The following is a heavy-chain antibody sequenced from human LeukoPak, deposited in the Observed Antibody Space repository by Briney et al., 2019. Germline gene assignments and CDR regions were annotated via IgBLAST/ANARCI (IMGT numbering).Heavy chain of an antibody. V-gene: IGHV3-23*01. D-gene: IGHD1-7*01. J-gene: IGHJ4*02. CDR3: XKXXGXXNYVYFDY. Sequence: CXASGFTFSSYAMSWVRQAPGKGLEWVSAISGSGGSTYYAGSVKGRFTISRDNSKNTLYLQMNRLRAEDTAVYYCXKXXGXXNYVYFDYWGQGTLVTVSS. CDR2: ISGSGGST. CDR1: GFTFSSYA.